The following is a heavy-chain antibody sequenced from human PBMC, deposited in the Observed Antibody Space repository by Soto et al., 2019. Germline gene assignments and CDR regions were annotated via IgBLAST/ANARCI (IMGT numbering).Heavy chain of an antibody. Sequence: PSQTLSLTCAISGDSVSSNSAAWNWIRQSPSRGLEWLGRTYYRSRWYNDYAVSVKSRITVNPDTSKNQYSLHLNSVTPEDTAFYYCAGTTSLQWYYMDVWDKGTTVTVSS. D-gene: IGHD1-7*01. CDR1: GDSVSSNSAA. V-gene: IGHV6-1*01. J-gene: IGHJ6*03. CDR2: TYYRSRWYN. CDR3: AGTTSLQWYYMDV.